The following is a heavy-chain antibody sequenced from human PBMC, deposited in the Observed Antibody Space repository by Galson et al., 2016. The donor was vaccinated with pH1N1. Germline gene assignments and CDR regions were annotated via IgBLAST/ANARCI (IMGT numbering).Heavy chain of an antibody. CDR3: IRDLGRLRDF. D-gene: IGHD7-27*01. V-gene: IGHV1-46*03. Sequence: SVKVSCKASGYIFTRDYFHWVRQAPGQGLEWMGVIDPSNGGTTFAQKFQGLVTMTRDTSTSTVYMEVSGLKSDDTAVYYCIRDLGRLRDFWGQAPWSPSPQ. CDR1: GYIFTRDY. J-gene: IGHJ4*01. CDR2: IDPSNGGT.